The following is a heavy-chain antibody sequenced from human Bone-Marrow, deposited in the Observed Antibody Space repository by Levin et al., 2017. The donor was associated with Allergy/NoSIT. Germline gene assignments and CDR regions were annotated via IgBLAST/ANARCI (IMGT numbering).Heavy chain of an antibody. J-gene: IGHJ6*02. CDR3: ARLRGFPAGMDV. D-gene: IGHD5-12*01. V-gene: IGHV4-30-2*01. Sequence: ASETLSLTCAVSGDYINTDGYSWSWVRQPPGKGLEWIGCIYRSVNSYYNPSLKGRVTISADRSKNNFSLKLTSVTAADTAVYSCARLRGFPAGMDVWGQGTSVTVSS. CDR2: IYRSVNS. CDR1: GDYINTDGYS.